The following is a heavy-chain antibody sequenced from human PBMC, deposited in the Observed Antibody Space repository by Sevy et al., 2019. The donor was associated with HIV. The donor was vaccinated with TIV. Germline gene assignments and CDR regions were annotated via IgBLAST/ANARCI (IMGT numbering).Heavy chain of an antibody. CDR2: IKQDGSEK. CDR3: ARETSYYDFWSGHYNAFDI. CDR1: GFTFSSYW. V-gene: IGHV3-7*01. J-gene: IGHJ3*02. Sequence: GGSLRLSCAASGFTFSSYWMSWVRQAPGKGLEWVANIKQDGSEKYYVDSVKGRFTISRDNAKNSLYLQMNSLRAEDTAVYYCARETSYYDFWSGHYNAFDIRGQGTMVTVSS. D-gene: IGHD3-3*01.